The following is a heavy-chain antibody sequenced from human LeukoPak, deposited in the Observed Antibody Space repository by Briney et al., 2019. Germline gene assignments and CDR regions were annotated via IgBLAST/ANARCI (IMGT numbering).Heavy chain of an antibody. CDR2: INTDGTVT. D-gene: IGHD6-19*01. Sequence: PRASLRLSCEASGFTFSKYWMLWVRQAPGQGLESVSRINTDGTVTTYADSVKGRFTVSRDNADNTMFLQMNSVRDEDTAVYYCATKQWLAPPPDSWGQGTPVTVSS. V-gene: IGHV3-74*01. CDR3: ATKQWLAPPPDS. CDR1: GFTFSKYW. J-gene: IGHJ4*02.